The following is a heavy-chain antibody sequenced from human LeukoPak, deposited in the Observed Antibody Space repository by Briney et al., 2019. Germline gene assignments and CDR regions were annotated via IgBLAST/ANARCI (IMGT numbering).Heavy chain of an antibody. CDR1: GFTFSSYA. Sequence: GGSLRLSCAASGFTFSSYAMSSVRLAPGKGLEWVSAISVTVANTYDTDSVKGRVTTSRDNSRNTLYMQLHIQRANDTAVYYCAKVVVALSMYMSWGYWGQGSLVTVSS. V-gene: IGHV3-23*01. J-gene: IGHJ4*02. D-gene: IGHD2-15*01. CDR2: ISVTVANT. CDR3: AKVVVALSMYMSWGY.